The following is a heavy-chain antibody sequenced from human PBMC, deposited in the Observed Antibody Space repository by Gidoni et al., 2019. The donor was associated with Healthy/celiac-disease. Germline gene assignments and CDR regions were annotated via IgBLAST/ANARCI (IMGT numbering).Heavy chain of an antibody. J-gene: IGHJ4*02. CDR2: IYYSGST. Sequence: QLQLQESGPGLVKPSETLSLTCTVSAGSISSSSYYWGWIRQPPGKGLEWIGSIYYSGSTYYDPSLKSRVTISVDTSKNQFSLKLSSVTAADTAVYYCASAPAAGAHFDYWGQGTLVTVSS. CDR3: ASAPAAGAHFDY. CDR1: AGSISSSSYY. V-gene: IGHV4-39*01. D-gene: IGHD6-13*01.